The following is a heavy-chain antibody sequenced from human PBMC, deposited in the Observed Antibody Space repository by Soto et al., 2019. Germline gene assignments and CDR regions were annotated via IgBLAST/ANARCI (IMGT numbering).Heavy chain of an antibody. CDR2: IYWDDDK. J-gene: IGHJ6*02. V-gene: IGHV2-5*02. CDR1: GFSLSTSGVG. D-gene: IGHD2-15*01. Sequence: QITLKESGPTLVKPTQTLTLTCTFSGFSLSTSGVGVAWIRQPAGKALEWLALIYWDDDKRYRPSLETRLTVTKDTSKNPVVVSMTNMDSVDTATYYCAYLPCSGGSCYWFSYSGMDVWGQGTTVTVSS. CDR3: AYLPCSGGSCYWFSYSGMDV.